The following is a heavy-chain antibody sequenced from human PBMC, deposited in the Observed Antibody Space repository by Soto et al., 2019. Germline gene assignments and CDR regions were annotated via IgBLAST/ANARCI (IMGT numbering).Heavy chain of an antibody. J-gene: IGHJ6*02. CDR2: ISYDGSNK. CDR1: GFTFSSYG. CDR3: ARVFRYYESSGRGPTAPYYYGMDV. V-gene: IGHV3-30*03. Sequence: GGSLRLSCAASGFTFSSYGMHWVRQAPGKGLEWVAVISYDGSNKYYADSVKARFTISSDNSKNTLYLQMNSLRAEDTAVYYCARVFRYYESSGRGPTAPYYYGMDVWGQGTTVTVSS. D-gene: IGHD3-22*01.